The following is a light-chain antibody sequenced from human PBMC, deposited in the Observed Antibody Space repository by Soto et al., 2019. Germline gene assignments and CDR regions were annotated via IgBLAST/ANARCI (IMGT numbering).Light chain of an antibody. J-gene: IGKJ1*01. V-gene: IGKV3-20*01. Sequence: EIVLTQSPGTLSLSPGERATLSCRASQSVTGSYLAWYRQKPGQAPSLLIYGASSRATGIPDRFSGSGSGSDFTHTISRMEPEDFAVYYCHQYRNSPGTFGKGTKVEIK. CDR3: HQYRNSPGT. CDR1: QSVTGSY. CDR2: GAS.